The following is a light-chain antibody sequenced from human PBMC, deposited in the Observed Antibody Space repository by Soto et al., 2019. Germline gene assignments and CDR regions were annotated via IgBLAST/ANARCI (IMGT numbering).Light chain of an antibody. Sequence: DIQMTQSPSTLSASVGDRVTITCRASQSISSWLAWYQQKPGKAPKLLIYKASSLESGVPSRFSGSGSGTEFNLSISSLQPEDFATYYCQQYNSYSWTFGQGTKVYIK. CDR2: KAS. CDR3: QQYNSYSWT. J-gene: IGKJ1*01. V-gene: IGKV1-5*03. CDR1: QSISSW.